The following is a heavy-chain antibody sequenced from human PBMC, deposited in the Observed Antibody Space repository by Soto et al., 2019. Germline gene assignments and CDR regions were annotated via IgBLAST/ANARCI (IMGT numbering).Heavy chain of an antibody. V-gene: IGHV1-69*13. D-gene: IGHD2-15*01. CDR1: GGTFSSYA. J-gene: IGHJ5*02. CDR2: IIPIFGTA. Sequence: SVKVSCKASGGTFSSYAISWVRQAPGQGLEWMGGIIPIFGTANYAQKFQGRVTITADESTSTAYMELSSLRSEDTAVYYCAREDCSGGSCYWFDPWGQGTLVTVSS. CDR3: AREDCSGGSCYWFDP.